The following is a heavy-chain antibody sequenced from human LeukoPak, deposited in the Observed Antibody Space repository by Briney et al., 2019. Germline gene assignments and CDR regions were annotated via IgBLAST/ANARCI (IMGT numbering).Heavy chain of an antibody. V-gene: IGHV3-21*01. CDR1: GFTFSSHS. J-gene: IGHJ4*02. D-gene: IGHD5-24*01. Sequence: PGGSLRLSCAASGFTFSSHSMNWVRQAPGKGLEWVSSISSISSHIFYADSVRGRFTISRDNAKNSLYLQMNSLRVEDTAVYYCARERRDGYNRFDYWGQGTLVTVSS. CDR2: ISSISSHI. CDR3: ARERRDGYNRFDY.